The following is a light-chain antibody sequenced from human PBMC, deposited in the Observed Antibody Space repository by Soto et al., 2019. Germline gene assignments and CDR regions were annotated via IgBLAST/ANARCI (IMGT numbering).Light chain of an antibody. J-gene: IGLJ1*01. CDR1: SSDVGEENY. CDR2: EVS. Sequence: QSALTQPPSASGSPGQSVTITCSGTSSDVGEENYVSWYQQHPGKVPKLILYEVSKRPSGVPDRFSGSISGTTASLTISGLQADDEADYYCCSYVGATTYVFGSGTKLTVL. CDR3: CSYVGATTYV. V-gene: IGLV2-8*01.